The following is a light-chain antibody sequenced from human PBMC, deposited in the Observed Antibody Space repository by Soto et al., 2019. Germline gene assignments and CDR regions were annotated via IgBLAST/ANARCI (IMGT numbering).Light chain of an antibody. J-gene: IGKJ4*01. CDR3: QQYKSFSLT. CDR1: QSISNW. V-gene: IGKV1-5*03. Sequence: DIQITQSPSTLSASVGDRVTISCRASQSISNWLAWYQQKPGKAPKILIYKTSNLESGVPSRFSGSGSGTDFSLTISSLQPDDFATYYCQQYKSFSLTFGEGTKVDIK. CDR2: KTS.